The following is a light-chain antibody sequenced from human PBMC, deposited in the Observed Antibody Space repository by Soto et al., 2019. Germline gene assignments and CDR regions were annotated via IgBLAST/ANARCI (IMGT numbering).Light chain of an antibody. CDR1: QSVSSSY. CDR2: GAS. V-gene: IGKV3-20*01. J-gene: IGKJ4*01. Sequence: EIVLTQSPGTLSLSPGERATLSCRASQSVSSSYLAWYQQKHGQAPRLLIYGASSRATGIPDRFSGSGSGTDFTLTISRLEPEDFAVYYCQQYGSSFLTFGGGTKVEIK. CDR3: QQYGSSFLT.